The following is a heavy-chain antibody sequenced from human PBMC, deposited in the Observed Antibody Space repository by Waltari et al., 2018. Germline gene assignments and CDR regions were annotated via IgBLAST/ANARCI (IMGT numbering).Heavy chain of an antibody. CDR2: IKQDGSEK. V-gene: IGHV3-7*01. CDR3: ARDLGSGWYYFDY. Sequence: EVQLVESGGGLVQPGGSLRLSCAASGFTFSSYWMSWGRQAPGKGLEWVANIKQDGSEKYYVDSVKGRFTISRDNAKNSLYLQMNSLRAEDTAVYYCARDLGSGWYYFDYWGQGTLVTVSS. J-gene: IGHJ4*02. CDR1: GFTFSSYW. D-gene: IGHD6-19*01.